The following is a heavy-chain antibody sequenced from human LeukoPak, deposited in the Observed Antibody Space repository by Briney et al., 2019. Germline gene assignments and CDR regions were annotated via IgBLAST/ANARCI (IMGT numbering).Heavy chain of an antibody. D-gene: IGHD4-17*01. J-gene: IGHJ4*02. Sequence: PGGSLRLSCAASGFTFSSYAMGWVRQAPGKGLEWVSAISGSGGRTYYADSVKGRFTISRDNSKNTLYVQMNSLRAEDTAVYYCTTILFDYGDYFDYWGQGTLVTVSS. CDR1: GFTFSSYA. CDR2: ISGSGGRT. CDR3: TTILFDYGDYFDY. V-gene: IGHV3-23*01.